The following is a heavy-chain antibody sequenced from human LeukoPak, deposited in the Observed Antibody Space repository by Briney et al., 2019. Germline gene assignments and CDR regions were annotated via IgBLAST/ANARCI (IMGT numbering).Heavy chain of an antibody. V-gene: IGHV4-59*01. CDR1: GGSISSYY. CDR3: ASSSGWFGYYYMDV. Sequence: SETLSLTCTVSGGSISSYYWSWIRQPPGKGLEWIGYIYYSGSTNYNPSLKSRVTMSVDTSKNQFSLKLSSVTAADTAVYYCASSSGWFGYYYMDVWGKGTTVTISS. D-gene: IGHD6-19*01. J-gene: IGHJ6*03. CDR2: IYYSGST.